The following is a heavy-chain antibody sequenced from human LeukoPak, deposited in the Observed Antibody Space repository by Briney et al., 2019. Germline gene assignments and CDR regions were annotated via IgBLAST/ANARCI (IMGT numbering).Heavy chain of an antibody. CDR3: ARASGPSLLYYFDY. D-gene: IGHD3-10*01. CDR1: GFTFSSYA. CDR2: ISYDGSNK. Sequence: GGSLRLSCAASGFTFSSYAMHWVRQAPGKGLEWVAVISYDGSNKYYADSVKGRFTISRDNSKNMLYLQVNSLRAEDTAVYYCARASGPSLLYYFDYWGQGTLVTVSS. V-gene: IGHV3-30*04. J-gene: IGHJ4*02.